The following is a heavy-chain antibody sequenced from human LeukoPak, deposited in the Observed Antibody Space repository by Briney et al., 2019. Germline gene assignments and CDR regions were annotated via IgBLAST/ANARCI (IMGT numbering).Heavy chain of an antibody. J-gene: IGHJ2*01. CDR3: AKRRYYYDSSGGFDL. Sequence: GGSLRLSCAASGFTFSSYGMHWVRQAPGKGLEWVAFIRYDGSNKYYADSVKGRFTISRDNSKNTLYLQMNSLRAEDTAVYYCAKRRYYYDSSGGFDLWGRGTLVTVSS. D-gene: IGHD3-22*01. CDR2: IRYDGSNK. CDR1: GFTFSSYG. V-gene: IGHV3-30*02.